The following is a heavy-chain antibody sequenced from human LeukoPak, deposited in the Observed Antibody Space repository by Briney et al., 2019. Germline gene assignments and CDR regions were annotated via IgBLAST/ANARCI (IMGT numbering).Heavy chain of an antibody. D-gene: IGHD3-10*01. CDR1: SGSISSSRSY. CDR2: IYYSGST. CDR3: ARDQYYYGSGIRYFDY. J-gene: IGHJ4*02. Sequence: SETLSLTCSVASGSISSSRSYWGWLRQPPGKGLEWIGGIYYSGSTYYNPSLKSRATISVGTSKNQFSLKLSSVTAADTGVYYCARDQYYYGSGIRYFDYCGEGTLVSVSS. V-gene: IGHV4-39*07.